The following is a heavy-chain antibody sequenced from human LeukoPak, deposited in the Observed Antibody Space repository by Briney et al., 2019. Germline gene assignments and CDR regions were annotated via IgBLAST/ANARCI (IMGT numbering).Heavy chain of an antibody. CDR2: IIPIFGTA. D-gene: IGHD3-3*01. CDR3: ARDLKRDDFWSGYFTHFYYYMDV. V-gene: IGHV1-69*05. J-gene: IGHJ6*03. CDR1: GGTFSSYA. Sequence: ASVKVSCKASGGTFSSYAISWLRQAPGQGLEWMGGIIPIFGTANYAQKFQGRVTITTDESTSTAYMELSSLRSEDTAVYYCARDLKRDDFWSGYFTHFYYYMDVWGKGSTVTVSS.